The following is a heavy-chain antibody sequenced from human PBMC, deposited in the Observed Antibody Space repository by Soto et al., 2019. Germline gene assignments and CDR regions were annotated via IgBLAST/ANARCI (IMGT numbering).Heavy chain of an antibody. CDR1: GYTFTSYG. Sequence: GASVKVSCKASGYTFTSYGISWVRQAPGQGLEWMGRISAYNGNTNYAQKLQGRVTMTTDTSTSTAYMELRSLRSDDTAVYYCARIYSSSWDNWFDPWGQGTLVTVSS. J-gene: IGHJ5*02. D-gene: IGHD6-13*01. CDR3: ARIYSSSWDNWFDP. CDR2: ISAYNGNT. V-gene: IGHV1-18*01.